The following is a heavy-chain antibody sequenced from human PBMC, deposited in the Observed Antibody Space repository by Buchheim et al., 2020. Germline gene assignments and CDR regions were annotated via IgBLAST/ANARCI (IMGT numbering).Heavy chain of an antibody. CDR3: ARGSEAVLLWFGEYVDAFDI. D-gene: IGHD3-10*01. CDR2: IIPIFGTA. Sequence: QVQLVQSGAEVEKPGSSVKVSCKASGGTFSSYAISWVRQAPGQGLEWMGGIIPIFGTANYAPKFQGRVTITAAKSTSTAYMELSSLRSEDTAVYYCARGSEAVLLWFGEYVDAFDIWGQGT. CDR1: GGTFSSYA. V-gene: IGHV1-69*06. J-gene: IGHJ3*02.